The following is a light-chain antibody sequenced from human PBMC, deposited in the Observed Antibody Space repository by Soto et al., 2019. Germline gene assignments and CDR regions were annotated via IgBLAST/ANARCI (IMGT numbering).Light chain of an antibody. CDR2: RND. CDR3: EKGDDSLRVYV. CDR1: NSRSGSNY. V-gene: IGLV1-47*01. J-gene: IGLJ1*01. Sequence: QSVLPQPPSASGTPGQRVTISCSTTNSRSGSNYVYWYQQLPGAAPKLLIYRNDQRPSGVPDRFSASKSGTSASLAISGFRSENEADYFCEKGDDSLRVYVFGSGTTVTV.